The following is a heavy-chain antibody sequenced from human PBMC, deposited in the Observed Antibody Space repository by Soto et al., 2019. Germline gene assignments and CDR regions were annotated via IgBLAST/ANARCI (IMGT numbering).Heavy chain of an antibody. D-gene: IGHD3-10*02. Sequence: EVQLVESGGGLVPPGGSLRLSCAASGFTFSTYSMHWVRQAPGKGLKWVSFISSTGETTYYADSVKGRLTISRDNAKNSLFLQMNSLTAEDTAVYYCARDVRLPDYWGQGTLVTVSS. CDR3: ARDVRLPDY. CDR2: ISSTGETT. CDR1: GFTFSTYS. V-gene: IGHV3-48*01. J-gene: IGHJ4*02.